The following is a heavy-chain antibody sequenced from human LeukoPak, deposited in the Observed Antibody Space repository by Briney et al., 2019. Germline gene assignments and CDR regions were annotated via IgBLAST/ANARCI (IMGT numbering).Heavy chain of an antibody. D-gene: IGHD2-2*01. Sequence: SETLSLTCSVSGDSISSSSSYWGWIRQPPGKGLEWIGSIYYSGSTNYNPSLKSRVTISVDTSKNQFSLKLSSVTAADTAVYYCARGVPGYYYYYYMDVWGKGTTVTVSS. V-gene: IGHV4-39*07. J-gene: IGHJ6*03. CDR2: IYYSGST. CDR1: GDSISSSSSY. CDR3: ARGVPGYYYYYYMDV.